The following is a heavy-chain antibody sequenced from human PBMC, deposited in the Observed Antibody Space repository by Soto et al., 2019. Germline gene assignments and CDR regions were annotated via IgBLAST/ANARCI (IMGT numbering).Heavy chain of an antibody. D-gene: IGHD2-2*01. J-gene: IGHJ6*02. CDR1: GYTFTSYY. Sequence: GASVKVSCKASGYTFTSYYMHWVRQAPGQGLEWMGIINPSGGSTSYAQKFQGRVTMTRDTSTSTVYMELSSLRSEDTAVYYCVRAVIVVVPAANQGGMDVWGQGTTVTVSS. CDR3: VRAVIVVVPAANQGGMDV. V-gene: IGHV1-46*01. CDR2: INPSGGST.